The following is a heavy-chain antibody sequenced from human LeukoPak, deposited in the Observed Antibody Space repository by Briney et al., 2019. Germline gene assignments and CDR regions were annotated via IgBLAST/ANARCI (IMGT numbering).Heavy chain of an antibody. Sequence: GGSLRLSCATSGFAFSSYWMNRVRQAPGKGLEWVAKIKKDGSEKYYVDSLRGRFTISRDNAKNSLYLQMNSLRADDTAVYYCAGGLGWVIDLWGQGILVTVSS. CDR1: GFAFSSYW. CDR3: AGGLGWVIDL. J-gene: IGHJ5*02. V-gene: IGHV3-7*01. CDR2: IKKDGSEK. D-gene: IGHD3-22*01.